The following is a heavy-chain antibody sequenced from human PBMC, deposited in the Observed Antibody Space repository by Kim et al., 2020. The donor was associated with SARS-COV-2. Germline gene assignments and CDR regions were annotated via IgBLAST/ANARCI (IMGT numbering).Heavy chain of an antibody. CDR2: INHNGES. J-gene: IGHJ4*02. CDR3: ARGPRWDVALMIRYDDS. D-gene: IGHD3-16*01. CDR1: GGSFSGYY. V-gene: IGHV4-34*01. Sequence: SETLSLTCGVYGGSFSGYYWTWIRQPPGKGLEWIGEINHNGESDYNPSLKSRVTMSVDTSKNQFSLRLTSVTAADTAVYYCARGPRWDVALMIRYDDSWGQGSLVPVSS.